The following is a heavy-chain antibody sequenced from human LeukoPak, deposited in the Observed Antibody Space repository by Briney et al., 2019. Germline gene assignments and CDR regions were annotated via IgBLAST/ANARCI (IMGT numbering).Heavy chain of an antibody. J-gene: IGHJ6*03. V-gene: IGHV4-59*01. Sequence: SETLSLTCTVSGGSISSYYWSWIRQPPGKGLEYIGYIYYSGSTNYNPSPKSRLTISVDTSKNQFSLKLSSVTAADTAVYYCARETSQKGAHYMDVWGKGTTVTISS. D-gene: IGHD3-16*01. CDR2: IYYSGST. CDR3: ARETSQKGAHYMDV. CDR1: GGSISSYY.